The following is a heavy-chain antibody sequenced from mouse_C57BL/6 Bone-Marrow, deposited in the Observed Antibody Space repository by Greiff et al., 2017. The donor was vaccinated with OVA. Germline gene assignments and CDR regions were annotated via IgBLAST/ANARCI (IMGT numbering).Heavy chain of an antibody. CDR3: ARGGYFDV. CDR2: INPGSGGT. CDR1: GYAFTNYL. J-gene: IGHJ1*03. Sequence: VQLQQSGAELVRPGTSVKVSCKASGYAFTNYLIEWVKQRPGQGLEWIGVINPGSGGTNYNEKFKGKATLTADKSSSTAYMQLSSLTSEDSAGYFCARGGYFDVWGTGTTVTVSS. V-gene: IGHV1-54*01.